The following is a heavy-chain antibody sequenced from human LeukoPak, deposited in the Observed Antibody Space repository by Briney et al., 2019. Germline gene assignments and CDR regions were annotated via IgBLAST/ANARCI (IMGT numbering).Heavy chain of an antibody. V-gene: IGHV3-21*01. J-gene: IGHJ3*02. CDR2: ISSSSSYI. D-gene: IGHD3-3*01. CDR3: ARDRVRFLEWSDAFDI. Sequence: PGGSLRLSCAASGFTFSSYSMNWVRQAPGKGLEWVSSISSSSSYIYYADSVKGRFTISRDNAKNSLYLQMNSLRADDTAVYYCARDRVRFLEWSDAFDIWGQGTMVTVSS. CDR1: GFTFSSYS.